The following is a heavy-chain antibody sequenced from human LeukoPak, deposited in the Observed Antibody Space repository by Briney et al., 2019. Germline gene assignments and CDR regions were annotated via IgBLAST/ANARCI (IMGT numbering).Heavy chain of an antibody. CDR1: GGSISSYY. J-gene: IGHJ6*02. CDR2: IYYSGST. CDR3: ARDITSTGGDYYYYGMDV. D-gene: IGHD1-14*01. V-gene: IGHV4-59*01. Sequence: SETLSLTCTVSGGSISSYYWSWTRQPPGKGLEWIGYIYYSGSTNYNPSLKSRATISVDTSKNQFSLKLSSVTAADTAVYYCARDITSTGGDYYYYGMDVWGQGTTVTVSS.